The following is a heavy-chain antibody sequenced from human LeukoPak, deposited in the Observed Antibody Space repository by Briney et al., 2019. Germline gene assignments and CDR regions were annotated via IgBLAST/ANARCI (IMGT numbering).Heavy chain of an antibody. D-gene: IGHD3-3*01. CDR3: ARAVYYDFWSGYPD. CDR1: GGPISSHY. Sequence: AETLSLTCTVSGGPISSHYWSWIRQPTGKGLEWIGYIYYSGSTNYNPSLKSRVTISVDTSKNQFSLKLSSVTAADTAVYYCARAVYYDFWSGYPDWGQGTLVTVSS. V-gene: IGHV4-59*11. CDR2: IYYSGST. J-gene: IGHJ4*02.